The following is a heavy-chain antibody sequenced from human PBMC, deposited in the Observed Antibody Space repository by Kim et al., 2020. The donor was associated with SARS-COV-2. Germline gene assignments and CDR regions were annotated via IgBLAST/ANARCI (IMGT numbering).Heavy chain of an antibody. CDR1: GFTFSNYW. J-gene: IGHJ4*02. CDR3: SSSRLYRAAGTVNY. V-gene: IGHV3-74*01. CDR2: INSDGIIT. Sequence: GGSLRLSCEASGFTFSNYWMHWVRQAPGKGLMWVSRINSDGIITTYADSVKGRFTISRDNAKNTLYLQMNSLRVEDTAVYYCSSSRLYRAAGTVNYWGQG. D-gene: IGHD6-13*01.